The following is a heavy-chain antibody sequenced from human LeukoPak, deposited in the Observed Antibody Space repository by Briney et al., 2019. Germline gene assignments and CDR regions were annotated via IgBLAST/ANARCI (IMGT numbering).Heavy chain of an antibody. J-gene: IGHJ4*02. CDR1: GGSISSSSYY. V-gene: IGHV4-39*07. D-gene: IGHD4-17*01. Sequence: PSETLSLTCTVSGGSISSSSYYWGWIRQPPGKGLEWIGSIYYSGSTYYNPSLKSRVTISVDTSKNQFSLKLSSVTAADTAVYYCARADGDYLGFDYWGQGTLVTVSS. CDR2: IYYSGST. CDR3: ARADGDYLGFDY.